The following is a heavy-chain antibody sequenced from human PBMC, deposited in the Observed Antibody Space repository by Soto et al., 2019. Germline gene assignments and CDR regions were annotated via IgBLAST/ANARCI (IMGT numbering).Heavy chain of an antibody. CDR3: ARGDLGCTNGVCYTSGAFDI. CDR2: ISAYNGNT. Sequence: ASVKVSCKASGYTFTSYGISWVRQAPGQGREWMGWISAYNGNTNYAQKLQGRVTMTTDTSTSTAYMELRSLRSDDTAVYYCARGDLGCTNGVCYTSGAFDIWGQGTMVTVSS. D-gene: IGHD2-8*01. J-gene: IGHJ3*02. V-gene: IGHV1-18*01. CDR1: GYTFTSYG.